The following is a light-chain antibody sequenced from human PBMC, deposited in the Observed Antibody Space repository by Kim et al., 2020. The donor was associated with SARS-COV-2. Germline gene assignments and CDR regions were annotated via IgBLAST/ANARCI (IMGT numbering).Light chain of an antibody. CDR2: DES. CDR3: QQRSNWPRT. CDR1: QSISSH. V-gene: IGKV3-11*01. J-gene: IGKJ1*01. Sequence: SPANTATRSSRASQSISSHLHWYQPKPGQAPMLLVSDESTRATGVPSRFSINVSGTDFTLTISTLEPEDFAFYYCQQRSNWPRTFGQGTKVDIK.